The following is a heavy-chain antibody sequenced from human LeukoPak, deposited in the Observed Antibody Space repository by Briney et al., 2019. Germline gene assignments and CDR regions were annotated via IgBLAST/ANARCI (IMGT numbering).Heavy chain of an antibody. D-gene: IGHD4-17*01. CDR2: IYTSGST. V-gene: IGHV4-61*02. Sequence: SQTLSLTCTVSGGSISSGSYYWTWIRQPAGKGLEWIGRIYTSGSTNYNPSLKSQVTISVDTSKNQFSLKLSSVTAADTAVYYCARYRYDDYGDYGAFDIWGQGTMVTVSS. CDR3: ARYRYDDYGDYGAFDI. J-gene: IGHJ3*02. CDR1: GGSISSGSYY.